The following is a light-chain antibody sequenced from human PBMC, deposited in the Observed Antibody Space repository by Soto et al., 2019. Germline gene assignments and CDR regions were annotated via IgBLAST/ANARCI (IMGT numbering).Light chain of an antibody. V-gene: IGLV1-40*01. CDR3: RSYKRSLGVLV. CDR1: SSNIGAGYD. J-gene: IGLJ2*01. CDR2: GNS. Sequence: QSVLTQPPSVSGAPGQRVTISCTGSSSNIGAGYDVHWYQQLPGTAPKLLIYGNSNRPSGVPDRFSGSKSGTSASLAITGLQAEEEADYSSRSYKRSLGVLVFGGGTKLTVL.